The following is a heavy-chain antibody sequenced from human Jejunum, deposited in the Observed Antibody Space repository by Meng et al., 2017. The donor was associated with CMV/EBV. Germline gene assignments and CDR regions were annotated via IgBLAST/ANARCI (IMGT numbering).Heavy chain of an antibody. CDR3: ARDYGD. J-gene: IGHJ4*02. D-gene: IGHD3-16*01. V-gene: IGHV3-72*01. CDR2: TRNKTNSYTT. Sequence: SCAASGFTFSGHYVDWVRQAPGKGLGWVGRTRNKTNSYTTEYAASVKGRFIISRDGSKNSLYLQMNSLKIEDTAVYYCARDYGDWGQGTLVTVSS. CDR1: GFTFSGHY.